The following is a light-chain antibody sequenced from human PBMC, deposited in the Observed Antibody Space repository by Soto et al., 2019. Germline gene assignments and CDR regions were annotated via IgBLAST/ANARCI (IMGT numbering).Light chain of an antibody. CDR3: SSYAGSSNLAI. CDR1: SSDVGNYNY. CDR2: EVT. V-gene: IGLV2-8*01. Sequence: QSALTQPPSASGSPGQSVTISCTGTSSDVGNYNYVSWYQQHPGKAPKLMIYEVTNRPSGVPDRFSGSKSGNTASLTVSGLQAEDEADYYCSSYAGSSNLAIFGGGTNSPS. J-gene: IGLJ2*01.